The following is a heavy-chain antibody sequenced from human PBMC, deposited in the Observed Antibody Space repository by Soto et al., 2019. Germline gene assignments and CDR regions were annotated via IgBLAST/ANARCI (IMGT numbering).Heavy chain of an antibody. CDR2: IYYSGST. J-gene: IGHJ4*02. Sequence: SETLSLTCTVSGGSISSYYWSWIRQPPGKGLEWIGYIYYSGSTNYNPSLKSRVTISVDTSKNQFSLKLSSVTAADTAVYYCAKDFRWVPAAYDFDYWGQGTLVTVSS. V-gene: IGHV4-59*01. CDR1: GGSISSYY. CDR3: AKDFRWVPAAYDFDY. D-gene: IGHD2-2*01.